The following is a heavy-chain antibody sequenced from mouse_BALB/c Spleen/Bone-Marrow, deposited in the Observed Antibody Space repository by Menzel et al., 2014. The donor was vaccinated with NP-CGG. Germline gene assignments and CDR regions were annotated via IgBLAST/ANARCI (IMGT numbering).Heavy chain of an antibody. Sequence: EVQLQQSGGGLVQPGGSRKLSCAASGFTFSDYGMAWVRQALGKGPEWVAFISNLAYSIYYADSVTGRFTISRENAKNTLYLEMSSLRSEDTAMYYCARGGIYYGNYLANWGQGTLVTVSA. V-gene: IGHV5-15*02. CDR1: GFTFSDYG. CDR3: ARGGIYYGNYLAN. J-gene: IGHJ3*01. CDR2: ISNLAYSI. D-gene: IGHD2-1*01.